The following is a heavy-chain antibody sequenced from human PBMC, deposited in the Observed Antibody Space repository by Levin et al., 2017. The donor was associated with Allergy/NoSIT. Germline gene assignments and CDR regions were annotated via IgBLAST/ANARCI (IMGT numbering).Heavy chain of an antibody. Sequence: GESLKISCLASRFTFSNYDMNWVRQAPGRGLEWVSYISSSGTTIYYADSVKGRFTISRDNAKNSLFLQMNSLRDEDTAVYYCARKLSHWGQGALVTVSS. CDR1: RFTFSNYD. J-gene: IGHJ4*02. V-gene: IGHV3-48*02. CDR3: ARKLSH. CDR2: ISSSGTTI. D-gene: IGHD1-1*01.